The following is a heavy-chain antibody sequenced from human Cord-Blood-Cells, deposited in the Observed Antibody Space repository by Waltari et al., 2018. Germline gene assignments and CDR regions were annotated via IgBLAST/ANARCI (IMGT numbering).Heavy chain of an antibody. CDR2: IRYDGSNK. CDR3: AKGGETNYWYFDL. J-gene: IGHJ2*01. Sequence: QVQLVESGGGVVQPGGSLRLSCAASGFTFSSYGMHWVRQAPGKGGEWVAFIRYDGSNKYYADSVKGRFTISRDNSKNTLDLQMNSLRAEDTAVYYCAKGGETNYWYFDLWGRGTLVTVSS. CDR1: GFTFSSYG. D-gene: IGHD3-16*01. V-gene: IGHV3-30*02.